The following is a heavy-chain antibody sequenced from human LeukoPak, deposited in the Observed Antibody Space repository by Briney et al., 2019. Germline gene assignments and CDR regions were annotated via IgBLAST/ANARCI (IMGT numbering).Heavy chain of an antibody. CDR1: GFTFTTYA. V-gene: IGHV3-23*01. J-gene: IGHJ4*02. D-gene: IGHD2-15*01. Sequence: GGSLRLSCAAPGFTFTTYAMSWVRQTPGKGLEWVSTFSGSVDTTYHADSVKGRFTISRDNSKNTVYLQMNSLRAEDTAVYYCAKASAGTCSGARCYYFDSWGQGTPVTVSS. CDR2: FSGSVDTT. CDR3: AKASAGTCSGARCYYFDS.